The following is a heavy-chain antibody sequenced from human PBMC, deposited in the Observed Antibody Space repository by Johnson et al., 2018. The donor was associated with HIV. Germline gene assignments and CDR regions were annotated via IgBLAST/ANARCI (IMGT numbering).Heavy chain of an antibody. J-gene: IGHJ3*02. CDR3: ARAGGGYPRGGHAFDI. D-gene: IGHD3-16*02. CDR1: GFTFSSYA. V-gene: IGHV3-30-3*01. CDR2: ISYDGSNK. Sequence: QVQLVESGGVVVQPGGSLRLSCAASGFTFSSYAMHWVRQSPGKGLEWVAVISYDGSNKYYADSVKGRFTISRDNSKNTLYLQMNSLRAEDTAVYYCARAGGGYPRGGHAFDIWGQGTMVTVSS.